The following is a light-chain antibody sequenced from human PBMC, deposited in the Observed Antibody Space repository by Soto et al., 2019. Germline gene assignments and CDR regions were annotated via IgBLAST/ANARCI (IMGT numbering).Light chain of an antibody. V-gene: IGLV4-69*01. J-gene: IGLJ3*02. CDR1: SGHSSYA. CDR2: VNSDGSH. Sequence: QLVLTQSPSASASLGASVKLTCTLSSGHSSYAIAWHQQQPEKGPRYLMKVNSDGSHSKGDGIPDRFSGSSSGAERYLTISSLQSEDEADYYCQTWGTGPWVFGGGTKFTVL. CDR3: QTWGTGPWV.